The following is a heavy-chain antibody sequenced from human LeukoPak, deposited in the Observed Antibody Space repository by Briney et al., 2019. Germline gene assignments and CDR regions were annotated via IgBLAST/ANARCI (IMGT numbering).Heavy chain of an antibody. CDR3: AKRGSSANFDH. CDR1: GFTFSSYD. CDR2: ISYDGSNK. D-gene: IGHD2-2*01. Sequence: PGGSLRLSCAASGFTFSSYDMNWVRQAPGKGLEWVAVISYDGSNKYYADSVKGRFTISRDNSKNTLYLQMNSPRPEDTAVYYCAKRGSSANFDHWGQGTLVSVSS. J-gene: IGHJ4*02. V-gene: IGHV3-30*18.